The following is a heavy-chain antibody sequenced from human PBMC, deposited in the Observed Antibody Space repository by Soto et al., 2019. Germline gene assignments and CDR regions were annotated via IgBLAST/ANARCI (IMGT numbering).Heavy chain of an antibody. J-gene: IGHJ5*02. D-gene: IGHD2-15*01. CDR3: ARECSHSIFYVPTSPSCFDP. CDR1: GDSISSGDYY. Sequence: TSETLSLTCTVSGDSISSGDYYWSWIRQPPGKGLEWMGYIFYSGYTYYTPSLKSRLTISLDTSKNQFSLKLTSVTAADTAVYYCARECSHSIFYVPTSPSCFDPPGQGIVVTVS. V-gene: IGHV4-30-4*01. CDR2: IFYSGYT.